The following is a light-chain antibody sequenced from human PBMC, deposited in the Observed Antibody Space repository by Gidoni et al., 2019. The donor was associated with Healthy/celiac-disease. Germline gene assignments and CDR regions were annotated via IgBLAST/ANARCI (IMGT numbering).Light chain of an antibody. CDR2: KAS. CDR1: QSTSSW. J-gene: IGKJ1*01. V-gene: IGKV1-5*03. Sequence: DIQMTQSPSTLSASVGDRVTITCRASQSTSSWLAWYQQKPGKAPKLLIYKASSSESGVPSRFSGSGSGTEFTLTISSLQPDDFATYYCQQYNSYSWTFGQGTKVEIK. CDR3: QQYNSYSWT.